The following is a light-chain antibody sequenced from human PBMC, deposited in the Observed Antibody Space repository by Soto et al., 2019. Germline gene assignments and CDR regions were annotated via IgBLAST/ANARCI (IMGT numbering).Light chain of an antibody. J-gene: IGLJ2*01. CDR3: QSYDSSLEVV. Sequence: QSVLTQPPSVSGAPGQRVTISCTGSSSHIGAGYDVHWYQQLPGTAPKLLIYGNSNRPSGVPDRFSGSKSGTSASLAITGLQAEDEADYYCQSYDSSLEVVFGGGTKLTVL. CDR2: GNS. CDR1: SSHIGAGYD. V-gene: IGLV1-40*01.